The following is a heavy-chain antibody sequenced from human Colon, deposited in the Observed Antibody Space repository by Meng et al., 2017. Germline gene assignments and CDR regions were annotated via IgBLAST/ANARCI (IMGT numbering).Heavy chain of an antibody. J-gene: IGHJ4*02. D-gene: IGHD3-22*01. V-gene: IGHV6-1*01. CDR2: TYYRSTCYN. CDR3: ARDSSSSAYSPFDY. Sequence: QLQLQQSGPGLMKPSQTSSLSCAISGVIVSSNSAAWNWITPSPSRGLEWLGRTYYRSTCYNDYAVSVKSRITINPDTSTNQYSLQLNSVTPEDTDVYYCARDSSSSAYSPFDYWGQGTLVTVSS. CDR1: GVIVSSNSAA.